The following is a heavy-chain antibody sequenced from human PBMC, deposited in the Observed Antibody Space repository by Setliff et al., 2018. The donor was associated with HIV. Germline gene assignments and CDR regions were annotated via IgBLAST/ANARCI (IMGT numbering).Heavy chain of an antibody. V-gene: IGHV4-38-2*01. CDR1: GSPIRSRYY. CDR3: ARVTGSGSYSRRFDY. J-gene: IGHJ4*02. CDR2: IYHSGTS. D-gene: IGHD1-26*01. Sequence: SSETLSLTCAVSGSPIRSRYYWAWIRQTPGKGLEWIGSIYHSGTSYFNPSLKSRVTISVDTSQTQFSLRLSSVTAADTAVYYCARVTGSGSYSRRFDYWGQGTLVTVSS.